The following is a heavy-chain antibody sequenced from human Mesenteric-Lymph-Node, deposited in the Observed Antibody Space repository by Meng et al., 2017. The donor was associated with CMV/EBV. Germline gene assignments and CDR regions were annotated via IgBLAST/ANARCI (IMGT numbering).Heavy chain of an antibody. CDR3: ARDGRSYGSGDFDS. J-gene: IGHJ4*02. CDR1: AYAFTRCP. V-gene: IGHV1-3*04. Sequence: KASAYAFTRCPQHWGRQAPGKELDWMGWINTYTAKTRYSQSFQGRVTVTRDTSATTVYMELSSLRSEDTAVYYCARDGRSYGSGDFDSWGQGTLVTVSS. D-gene: IGHD3-10*01. CDR2: INTYTAKT.